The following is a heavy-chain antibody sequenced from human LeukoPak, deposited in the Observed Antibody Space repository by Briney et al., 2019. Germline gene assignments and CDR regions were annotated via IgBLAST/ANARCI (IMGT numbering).Heavy chain of an antibody. D-gene: IGHD2-2*01. CDR3: AAEWVVVPAAMYY. CDR2: IYTSGST. CDR1: GGSISSGSYY. V-gene: IGHV4-61*02. J-gene: IGHJ4*02. Sequence: PSETLSLTCTVSGGSISSGSYYWSWIRQPAGKGLEWIGRIYTSGSTNYNPSLKSRVTISVDTSKNQFSLKLSSVTAADTAVYYCAAEWVVVPAAMYYWGQGTLVTVSS.